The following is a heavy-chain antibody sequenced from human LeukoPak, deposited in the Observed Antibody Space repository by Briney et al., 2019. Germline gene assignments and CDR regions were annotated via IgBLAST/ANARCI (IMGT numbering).Heavy chain of an antibody. J-gene: IGHJ4*02. CDR3: AKSNGDYQRRIPHAPPAFDY. CDR1: GFTFDDHG. CDR2: ISGSGVNT. V-gene: IGHV3-23*01. D-gene: IGHD4-17*01. Sequence: PGGSLRLSCAASGFTFDDHGLSWVRQAPGKGLEWVSGISGSGVNTYYANSVKGRFTISRDNSKNTLYLQMNSLRAEDTAVYYCAKSNGDYQRRIPHAPPAFDYWGQGTLVTVSS.